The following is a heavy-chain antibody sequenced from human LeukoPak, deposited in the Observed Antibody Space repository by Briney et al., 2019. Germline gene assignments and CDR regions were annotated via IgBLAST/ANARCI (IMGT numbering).Heavy chain of an antibody. CDR3: ARDGSSGWPPVDY. V-gene: IGHV4-38-2*02. CDR1: GYSISSGYY. Sequence: SETLSLTCTVSGYSISSGYYWGWIRQPPGKGLEWIGSIYHSGSTYYNPSLKSRVTISVDTSKNQFSLKLSSVTAADTAVYYCARDGSSGWPPVDYWGQGTLVTVSS. D-gene: IGHD6-19*01. CDR2: IYHSGST. J-gene: IGHJ4*02.